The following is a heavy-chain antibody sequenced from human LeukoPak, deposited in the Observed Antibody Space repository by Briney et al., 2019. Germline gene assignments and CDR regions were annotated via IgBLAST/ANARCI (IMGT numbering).Heavy chain of an antibody. CDR1: GYSISSGYY. CDR3: ARLQTYYYDSSGMEGAFDI. V-gene: IGHV4-38-2*01. J-gene: IGHJ3*02. D-gene: IGHD3-22*01. CDR2: IYHSEST. Sequence: PSETLSLTCAVSGYSISSGYYWGWIRQPPGKGLEWIGSIYHSESTYYNPSLKSRVTISVDTSKNQFSLKLSSVTAADTAVYYCARLQTYYYDSSGMEGAFDIWGQGTMVTVSS.